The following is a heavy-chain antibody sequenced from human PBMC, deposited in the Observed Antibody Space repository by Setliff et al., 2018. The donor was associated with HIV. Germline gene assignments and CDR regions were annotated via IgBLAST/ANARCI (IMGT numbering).Heavy chain of an antibody. CDR3: ASDYSSRHDAFDI. J-gene: IGHJ3*02. V-gene: IGHV4-38-2*01. CDR1: GYSISSGYY. CDR2: INHGGST. D-gene: IGHD6-13*01. Sequence: SETLSLTCAVSGYSISSGYYWGWIRQPPGKGLEWIGQINHGGSTNYSPSLKSRVTMSIDTSKNQFSLRLSSVTAADTAVYYCASDYSSRHDAFDIWGQGTVVTVSS.